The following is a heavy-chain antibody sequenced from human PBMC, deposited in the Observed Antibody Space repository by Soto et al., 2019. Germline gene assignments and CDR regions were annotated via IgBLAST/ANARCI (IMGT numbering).Heavy chain of an antibody. D-gene: IGHD2-21*01. CDR3: SRAGILTTPYYFDD. Sequence: EVQLVESGGGLVQPGRSLRLSCAALGFTFSDHYMDWVRQAPGKGLEWVGRIRNKANSYTTEYAASVKGRFTISRDDSKNLLFLQMFSLKTEDTAVYYCSRAGILTTPYYFDDWGQGTLVTVSS. CDR2: IRNKANSYTT. CDR1: GFTFSDHY. V-gene: IGHV3-72*01. J-gene: IGHJ4*01.